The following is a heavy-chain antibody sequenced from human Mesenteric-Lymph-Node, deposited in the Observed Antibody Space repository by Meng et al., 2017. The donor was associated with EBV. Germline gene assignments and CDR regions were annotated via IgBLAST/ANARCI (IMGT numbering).Heavy chain of an antibody. J-gene: IGHJ5*02. CDR1: GGFFGDYY. Sequence: QVQLHRWGAGLLKPSEPLSLTCTVYGGFFGDYYLAWIRQSPGKGLEWIAEINHSGITNYNPSLRSRVTLSVDTSRNQISLELTSVTAADTAVYFCARGVIPHATYCSGGTCYGFDPWGQGTLVTVSS. D-gene: IGHD2-15*01. CDR3: ARGVIPHATYCSGGTCYGFDP. CDR2: INHSGIT. V-gene: IGHV4-34*01.